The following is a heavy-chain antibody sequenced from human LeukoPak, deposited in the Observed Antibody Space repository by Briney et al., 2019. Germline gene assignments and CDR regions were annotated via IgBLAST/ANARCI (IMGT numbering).Heavy chain of an antibody. V-gene: IGHV3-21*01. D-gene: IGHD3-22*01. CDR2: ITSSGSYI. CDR3: ARGVGNYRYYFDY. J-gene: IGHJ4*02. Sequence: GGSLRLSCAASGFIFSNFGMSWVRQAPGKGLEWVSSITSSGSYIYYRDSVKGRFTISRDNAKNPLYLQMNSLRAEDTAVYYCARGVGNYRYYFDYWGQGTLVTVSS. CDR1: GFIFSNFG.